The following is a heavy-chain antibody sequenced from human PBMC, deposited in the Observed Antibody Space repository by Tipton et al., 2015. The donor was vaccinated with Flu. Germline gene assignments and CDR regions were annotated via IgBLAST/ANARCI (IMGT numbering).Heavy chain of an antibody. CDR2: VWYDGTNE. J-gene: IGHJ1*01. Sequence: QVQLVQSGGGVVQPGRSLRLSCAASGFTFSNFAMHWVRQAPGKGLEWVAGVWYDGTNEYYADSVKGRFTISRDNSKNTLYLQMNSLRAEDTAVYYCARDSPPTTFRYFQHWGQGTLVTVSS. D-gene: IGHD2/OR15-2a*01. V-gene: IGHV3-33*01. CDR1: GFTFSNFA. CDR3: ARDSPPTTFRYFQH.